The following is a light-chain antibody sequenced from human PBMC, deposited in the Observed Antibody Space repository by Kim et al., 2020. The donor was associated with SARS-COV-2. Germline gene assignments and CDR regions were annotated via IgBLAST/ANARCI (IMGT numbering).Light chain of an antibody. J-gene: IGKJ2*01. Sequence: LSPGERATLSCSASKTVIRNSLAWYQQKPGRAPRLLIYGASSRPGGIPDRFSGSGSGTDFTLTISRLEPEDFAVYYCQQYGSSPYTFAQGTKLEI. V-gene: IGKV3-20*01. CDR3: QQYGSSPYT. CDR1: KTVIRNS. CDR2: GAS.